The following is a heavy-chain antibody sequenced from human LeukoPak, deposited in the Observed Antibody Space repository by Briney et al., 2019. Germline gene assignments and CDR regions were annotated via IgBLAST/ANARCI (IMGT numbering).Heavy chain of an antibody. D-gene: IGHD3-22*01. V-gene: IGHV4-4*07. CDR2: MYVSGTT. CDR3: ARENYYDSSGYSEGMDV. J-gene: IGHJ6*02. Sequence: SETLSLTCTVSGGSMSNSYLTWVRQPAGKGLEWIGRMYVSGTTNYNPSLRSRVSMSIDSSNNQFSLRLGPVTAADTAVYYCARENYYDSSGYSEGMDVWGQGTTVTVS. CDR1: GGSMSNSY.